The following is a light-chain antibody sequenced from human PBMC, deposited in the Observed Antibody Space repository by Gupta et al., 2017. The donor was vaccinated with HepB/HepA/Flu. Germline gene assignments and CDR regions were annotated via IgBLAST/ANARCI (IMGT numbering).Light chain of an antibody. CDR3: AAWDDSLDAWV. J-gene: IGLJ3*02. CDR2: RNN. Sequence: QSVLTQPPSASATPGQRVTISCSGSSSNIGTNYVYWYQQVPGMAPKLLILRNNERPSGVPDRFSGSKSGTSASLDISGLQSDDETDYYCAAWDDSLDAWVFGGGTKLTVL. CDR1: SSNIGTNY. V-gene: IGLV1-47*01.